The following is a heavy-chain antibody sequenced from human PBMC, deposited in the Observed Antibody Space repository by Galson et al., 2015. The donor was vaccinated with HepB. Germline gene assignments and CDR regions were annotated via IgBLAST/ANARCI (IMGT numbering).Heavy chain of an antibody. V-gene: IGHV1-69*13. D-gene: IGHD2-2*01. Sequence: SVKVSCKASGGTFSSYAISWVRQAPGQGLEWMGGIIPIFGTANYAQKFQGRVTITADESTSTAYMELSSLRSEDTAVYYCARGGATDIVVVPASFWYFDLWGRGTLVTVSS. CDR2: IIPIFGTA. CDR1: GGTFSSYA. CDR3: ARGGATDIVVVPASFWYFDL. J-gene: IGHJ2*01.